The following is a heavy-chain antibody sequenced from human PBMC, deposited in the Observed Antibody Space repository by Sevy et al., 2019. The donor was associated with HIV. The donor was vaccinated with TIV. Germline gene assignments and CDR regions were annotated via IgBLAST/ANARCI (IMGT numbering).Heavy chain of an antibody. Sequence: GGSLRLSCTASGFTFSDYAMSWVRQAPGKGLEWVGFIKTKTYGGTTEYPASVEGRFIISRDDSKNIAYLQMNSLKTEDTAVYYCTRDLYGSGWFYFDYWGQGTLVTVSS. J-gene: IGHJ4*02. CDR1: GFTFSDYA. CDR2: IKTKTYGGTT. D-gene: IGHD6-19*01. CDR3: TRDLYGSGWFYFDY. V-gene: IGHV3-49*04.